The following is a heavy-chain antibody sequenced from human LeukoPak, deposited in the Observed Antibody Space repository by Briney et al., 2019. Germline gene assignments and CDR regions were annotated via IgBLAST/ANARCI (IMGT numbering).Heavy chain of an antibody. CDR2: IYYSGST. D-gene: IGHD2-21*01. V-gene: IGHV4-39*01. Sequence: PSETLSLTCTVSGGSISSSSYYWGWVRQPPGKGLEGIANIYYSGSTYYSPSLRSRVTISVDTSKNQFSLKLTSVTAADTAVYYCARHASVSGNWPRPLDYWGQGSLVTVSS. CDR3: ARHASVSGNWPRPLDY. J-gene: IGHJ4*02. CDR1: GGSISSSSYY.